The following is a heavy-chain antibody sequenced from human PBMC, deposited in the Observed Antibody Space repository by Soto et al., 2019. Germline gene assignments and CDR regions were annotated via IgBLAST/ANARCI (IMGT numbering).Heavy chain of an antibody. J-gene: IGHJ4*02. Sequence: EVQLLESGGGLVHPGGSLRLSCAASGFTFSSYAMSWVRQAPGKGLEWVSASSGRGDSTHYADSVKGRFTISRDNSKNTLYLQMNSLRAEDTAVYYCAKAWGNGGLVEFDYWGQGTLVTVSS. D-gene: IGHD3-16*01. CDR3: AKAWGNGGLVEFDY. CDR2: SSGRGDST. CDR1: GFTFSSYA. V-gene: IGHV3-23*01.